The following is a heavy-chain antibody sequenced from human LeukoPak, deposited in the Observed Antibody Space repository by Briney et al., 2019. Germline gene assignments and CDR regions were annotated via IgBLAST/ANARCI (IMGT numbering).Heavy chain of an antibody. Sequence: GGSLRLSCAAPGLAFSAYKMHWVRQAPRKGLVWVSRISTDGYTTDYADFVQGRFTASRDNTKNTWSLEMNSLRAEDTAVYYCARGRPHGNDYWGQGTLVTVSS. D-gene: IGHD4-23*01. CDR3: ARGRPHGNDY. J-gene: IGHJ4*02. CDR1: GLAFSAYK. CDR2: ISTDGYTT. V-gene: IGHV3-74*01.